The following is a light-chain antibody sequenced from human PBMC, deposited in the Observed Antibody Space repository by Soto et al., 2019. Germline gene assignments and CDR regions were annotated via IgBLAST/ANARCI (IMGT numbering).Light chain of an antibody. CDR2: DVT. J-gene: IGLJ1*01. CDR1: SSDVGGYNF. V-gene: IGLV2-14*01. Sequence: QSVLTQPASVSGSPGQSITISCTGTSSDVGGYNFVSWYQQHPDKAPKLMIYDVTNRPSGVSNRFSGSKSGNTASLTISGLQAEDEADYYCSSYTSISTYVFGTGTKVPS. CDR3: SSYTSISTYV.